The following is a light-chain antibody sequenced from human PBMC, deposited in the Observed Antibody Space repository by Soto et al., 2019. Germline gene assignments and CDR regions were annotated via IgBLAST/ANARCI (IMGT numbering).Light chain of an antibody. V-gene: IGLV2-14*03. CDR3: SSYTSSISYV. CDR2: DVS. Sequence: QSVLTQPASVSGSPGQSITISCTGTSSDVGGYNYVSWYQSHPGEAPKLIIYDVSNRPSGVSDRFSGSKSGNTASLTISELQAEXEADYYCSSYTSSISYVFGTGTKVTVL. CDR1: SSDVGGYNY. J-gene: IGLJ1*01.